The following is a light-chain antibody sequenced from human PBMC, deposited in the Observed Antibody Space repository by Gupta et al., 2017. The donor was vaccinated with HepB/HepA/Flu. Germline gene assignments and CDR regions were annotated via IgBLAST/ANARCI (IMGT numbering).Light chain of an antibody. Sequence: THSPLSLPVTLGQPASIYCRSSRSRVYRDGIAYLNWFQQRPGQSPRRLIYHASKRDSGVPDRFSGSGSGTDFTLKISSGAAEDIAIYYSRQHTDWPPRTFGQGTRVEIK. CDR1: RSRVYRDGIAY. J-gene: IGKJ1*01. CDR2: HAS. CDR3: RQHTDWPPRT. V-gene: IGKV2-30*01.